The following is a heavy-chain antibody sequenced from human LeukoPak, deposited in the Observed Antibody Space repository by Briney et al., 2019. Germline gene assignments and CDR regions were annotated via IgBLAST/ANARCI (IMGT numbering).Heavy chain of an antibody. D-gene: IGHD1-20*01. CDR1: GGSISSGGYY. V-gene: IGHV4-30-2*01. CDR3: ASVYNWNYYFYMDV. Sequence: SETLSLTCTVSGGSISSGGYYWSWIRQPPGKGLEWIGYIYHSGSTYYNPSLKSRVTISVDRSKNQFSLKLSSVTAADTAVYYCASVYNWNYYFYMDVWGKGTTVTVSS. J-gene: IGHJ6*03. CDR2: IYHSGST.